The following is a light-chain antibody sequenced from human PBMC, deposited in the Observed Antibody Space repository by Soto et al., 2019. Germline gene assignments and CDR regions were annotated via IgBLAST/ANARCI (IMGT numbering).Light chain of an antibody. CDR2: NAA. Sequence: EIVLTQSPGTLSLSPGGRATLSCRASQSVSNNFLAWYQQKPGQAPRLLIYNAATRATGIPDRFSGSGSGTDFTLTISRLEPEDFAVYHCQQYARSLLTFGGGTKVEIK. CDR3: QQYARSLLT. V-gene: IGKV3-20*01. CDR1: QSVSNNF. J-gene: IGKJ4*01.